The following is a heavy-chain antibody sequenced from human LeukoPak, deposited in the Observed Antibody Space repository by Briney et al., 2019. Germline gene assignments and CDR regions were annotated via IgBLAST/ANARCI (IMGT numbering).Heavy chain of an antibody. V-gene: IGHV3-23*01. Sequence: PGWGLRLACAASGVTFSTYARGGVRQAPGKGLEWVSSIKGGGGDPFYADSVKGRFTISRDNSKSTLFLQLNSLRADDTAVYYCAKGGHDFNPFYWWGQGTLVTVSS. CDR2: IKGGGGDP. D-gene: IGHD2-21*02. CDR1: GVTFSTYA. J-gene: IGHJ4*02. CDR3: AKGGHDFNPFYW.